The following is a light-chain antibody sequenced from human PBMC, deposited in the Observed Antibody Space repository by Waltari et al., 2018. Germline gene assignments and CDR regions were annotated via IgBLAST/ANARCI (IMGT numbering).Light chain of an antibody. CDR1: HRVFYSSAENHY. CDR3: QKYCTAPPDP. Sequence: DIVMTQSPPFLAVSLGERATINCTSSHRVFYSSAENHYIAWYQQKPGRPLKLLIYVASTRETRVPERFSVSASRTHFTLTLSSLQAEDVAVYICQKYCTAPPDPFGRGTKLDLK. J-gene: IGKJ2*01. V-gene: IGKV4-1*01. CDR2: VAS.